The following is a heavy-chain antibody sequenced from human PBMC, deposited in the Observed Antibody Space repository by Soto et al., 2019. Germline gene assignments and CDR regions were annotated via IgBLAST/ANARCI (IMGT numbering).Heavy chain of an antibody. CDR2: IMPVFRTP. Sequence: QVHLEQSGAEVKKPGSSVKVSCKASGGTFTSSAISWVRQAPGQGLEWMGGIMPVFRTPDYAQKFQGRVTVSADESTSTAYMELSGLTSDDTAVYYCARDKDRPQLGGNYYYILDVWGPGTTVTVSS. J-gene: IGHJ6*02. D-gene: IGHD3-3*02. CDR3: ARDKDRPQLGGNYYYILDV. CDR1: GGTFTSSA. V-gene: IGHV1-69*12.